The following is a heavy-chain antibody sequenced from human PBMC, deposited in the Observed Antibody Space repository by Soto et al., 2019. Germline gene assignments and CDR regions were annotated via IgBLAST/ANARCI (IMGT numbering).Heavy chain of an antibody. CDR3: ATACGSMAPFDY. CDR1: GLTFSSYA. V-gene: IGHV1-69*01. J-gene: IGHJ4*02. CDR2: ISPIFGTV. D-gene: IGHD3-10*01. Sequence: QVQLVQSGAEVKKPGSSVKVSCKASGLTFSSYAISWVRQAPGQGLEWMGGISPIFGTVNYAQKFQGRVTITADESTSTAYMELSSLRSKDTAVYSCATACGSMAPFDYWGQGTLVTVSS.